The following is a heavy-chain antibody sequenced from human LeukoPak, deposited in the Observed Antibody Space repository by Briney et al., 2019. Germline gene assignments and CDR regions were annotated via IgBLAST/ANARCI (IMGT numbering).Heavy chain of an antibody. CDR3: ARQSSGRYSGPFDY. D-gene: IGHD1-26*01. Sequence: PGGSLRLSCAASGFTFSSYGMSWVRQAPGKGLEWVSAISGSGGSTYYADSVKGRFTISRDNSKNTLYLEMNSLRAEDTALYYCARQSSGRYSGPFDYWGLGTLVTVSS. V-gene: IGHV3-23*01. CDR1: GFTFSSYG. J-gene: IGHJ4*02. CDR2: ISGSGGST.